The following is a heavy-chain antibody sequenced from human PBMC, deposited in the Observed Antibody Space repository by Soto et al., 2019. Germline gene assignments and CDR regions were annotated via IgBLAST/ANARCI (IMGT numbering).Heavy chain of an antibody. CDR2: ISGSGFKK. D-gene: IGHD1-26*01. J-gene: IGHJ5*02. Sequence: HPGGSLRLSCAASGFIFENFGMSWVRQAPGKGLEWISSISGSGFKKYYADSVKGRFTISRDTSKSTVYLELNNLSAEDTAVYHCAKNQGVELVPLATVDWFDPWGQGSVVTVSS. CDR3: AKNQGVELVPLATVDWFDP. V-gene: IGHV3-23*01. CDR1: GFIFENFG.